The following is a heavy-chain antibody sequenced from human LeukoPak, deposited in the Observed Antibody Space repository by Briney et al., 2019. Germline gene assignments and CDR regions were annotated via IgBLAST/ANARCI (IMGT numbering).Heavy chain of an antibody. CDR1: GFTLGNAW. J-gene: IGHJ5*02. D-gene: IGHD1-14*01. V-gene: IGHV3-74*01. Sequence: GGSLRLSCAASGFTLGNAWMHWVRQAPGEGLVWVSRIDSDGTTTIYADSVKGRFTISRDNAKNTVYLQMNSLRVEDTAVYYCARDRPHNWFDPWGQGTWLPSPQ. CDR3: ARDRPHNWFDP. CDR2: IDSDGTTT.